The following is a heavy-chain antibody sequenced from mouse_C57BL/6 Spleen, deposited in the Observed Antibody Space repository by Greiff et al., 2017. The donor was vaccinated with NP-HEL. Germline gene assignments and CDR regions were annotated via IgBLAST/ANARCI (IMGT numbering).Heavy chain of an antibody. V-gene: IGHV1-18*01. J-gene: IGHJ1*03. D-gene: IGHD1-1*01. CDR2: INPNNGGT. Sequence: EVQLQESGPELVKPGASVKIPCKASGYTFTDYNMDWVKQSHGKSLEWIGDINPNNGGTIYNQKFKGKATLTVDKSSSTAYMELRSLTSEDTAVYYCARPTTVVAKDWYFDVWGTGTTVTVSS. CDR3: ARPTTVVAKDWYFDV. CDR1: GYTFTDYN.